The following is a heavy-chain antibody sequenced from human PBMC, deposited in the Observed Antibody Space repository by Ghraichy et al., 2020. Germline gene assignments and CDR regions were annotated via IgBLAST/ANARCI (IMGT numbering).Heavy chain of an antibody. J-gene: IGHJ4*02. Sequence: GESLNISCAASGFTFNSYAMHWVRQAPGKGLEWVAFTSNDGSNEYYADSVKGRFIISRDNSKDTVYLQMSSLRSEDTAVYYCAKDVDPSKYCTTTYCFRAFDYWGQGALVTVSS. D-gene: IGHD2-2*01. CDR2: TSNDGSNE. V-gene: IGHV3-30*18. CDR1: GFTFNSYA. CDR3: AKDVDPSKYCTTTYCFRAFDY.